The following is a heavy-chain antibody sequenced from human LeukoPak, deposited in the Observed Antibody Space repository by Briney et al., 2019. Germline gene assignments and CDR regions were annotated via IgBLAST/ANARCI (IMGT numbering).Heavy chain of an antibody. D-gene: IGHD6-6*01. CDR2: INHSGST. J-gene: IGHJ4*02. CDR1: GGSISSYY. Sequence: ASETLSLTCTVSGGSISSYYWSWIRQPPGKGLEWIGEINHSGSTNYNPSLKSRVTISVDTSKNQFSLKLSSVTAADTAVYYCARVEYSSSADFDYWGQGTLVTVSS. V-gene: IGHV4-34*01. CDR3: ARVEYSSSADFDY.